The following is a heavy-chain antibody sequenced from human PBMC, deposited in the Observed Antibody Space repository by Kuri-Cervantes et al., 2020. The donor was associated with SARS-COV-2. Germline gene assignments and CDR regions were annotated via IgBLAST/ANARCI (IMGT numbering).Heavy chain of an antibody. V-gene: IGHV3-48*03. CDR2: ISSSGSTI. Sequence: LSLTCAASGFTFSSYEMNWVRQAPGKGLEWVSYISSSGSTIYYADSVKGRFTISRDNAKNSLYLQMNSLRAEDTAVYYCARGKSSGYYEPALYFDYWGQGTLVTVSS. D-gene: IGHD3-22*01. CDR3: ARGKSSGYYEPALYFDY. CDR1: GFTFSSYE. J-gene: IGHJ4*02.